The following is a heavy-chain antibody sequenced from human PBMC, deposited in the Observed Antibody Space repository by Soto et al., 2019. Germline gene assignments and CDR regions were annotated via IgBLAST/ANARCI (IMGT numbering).Heavy chain of an antibody. CDR3: GRTNRNMDYDFGMDV. CDR1: GHTLSRYG. D-gene: IGHD1-1*01. CDR2: ISGNNGNT. V-gene: IGHV1-18*01. J-gene: IGHJ6*02. Sequence: QVQLVQSAAEVKKPGASVKVSCTASGHTLSRYGISWIRQAPGQGLEWLGWISGNNGNTNYAPKFRDSVTMTDNPSTSTVFLEVRSLRSADAATYYCGRTNRNMDYDFGMDVWGQGTTVIVS.